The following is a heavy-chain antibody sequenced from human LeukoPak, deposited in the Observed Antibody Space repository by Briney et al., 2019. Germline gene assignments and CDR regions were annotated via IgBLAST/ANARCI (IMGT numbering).Heavy chain of an antibody. D-gene: IGHD2-15*01. CDR1: GFTFNSYW. J-gene: IGHJ2*01. CDR3: ARDLLVPPWYLDL. Sequence: PGGSLRLSCAASGFTFNSYWMHWVRQVPGRGLVWVSRINSDGSSTNYADSVKGRFTISRDNAKNTLYLQMNSLRAEDTAVYYCARDLLVPPWYLDLWGRGTLVTVSS. V-gene: IGHV3-74*01. CDR2: INSDGSST.